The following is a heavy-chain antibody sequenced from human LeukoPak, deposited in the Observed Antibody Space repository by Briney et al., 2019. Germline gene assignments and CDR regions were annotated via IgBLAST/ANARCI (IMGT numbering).Heavy chain of an antibody. V-gene: IGHV1-3*01. J-gene: IGHJ3*02. CDR2: INAGNGNT. CDR1: GYTFTSYA. Sequence: ASVKVSCKASGYTFTSYAMHWVRQAPGQRLEWMGWINAGNGNTKYSQKFQGRVTITRDTSASTAYMELSSLRSEDTAVYYCARVPIAVAVGAFDIWGQGTMVTVSS. D-gene: IGHD6-19*01. CDR3: ARVPIAVAVGAFDI.